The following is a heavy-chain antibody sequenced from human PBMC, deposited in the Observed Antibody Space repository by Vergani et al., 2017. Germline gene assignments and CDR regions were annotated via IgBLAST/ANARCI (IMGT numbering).Heavy chain of an antibody. J-gene: IGHJ4*02. CDR3: AKXGAGYDILTGYLGG. CDR1: GFTFSSYG. Sequence: QVQLVESGGGVVQPGGSLRLSCAASGFTFSSYGMHWVRQAPGKGLEWVAFIRYDGSNKYYADSVKGRFTISRDNSKNTLYLQMNSLRAEDTAVYYCAKXGAGYDILTGYLGGWGQGTLVTVSS. V-gene: IGHV3-30*02. D-gene: IGHD3-9*01. CDR2: IRYDGSNK.